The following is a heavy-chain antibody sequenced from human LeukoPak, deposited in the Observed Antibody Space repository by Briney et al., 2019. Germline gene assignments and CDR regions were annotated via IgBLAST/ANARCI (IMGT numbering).Heavy chain of an antibody. V-gene: IGHV1-2*02. CDR2: INPNSGGT. CDR1: GYTFTSYY. D-gene: IGHD2-2*01. CDR3: ARPEYCSSTSCPIDY. Sequence: ASVKVSCKASGYTFTSYYMHWVRQAPGQGLEWMGIINPNSGGTNYAQKFQGRVTMTRDTSISTAYMELSRLRSDDTAVYYCARPEYCSSTSCPIDYWGQGTLVTVSS. J-gene: IGHJ4*02.